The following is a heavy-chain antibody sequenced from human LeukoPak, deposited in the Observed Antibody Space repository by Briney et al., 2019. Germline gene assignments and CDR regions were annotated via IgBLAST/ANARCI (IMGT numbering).Heavy chain of an antibody. J-gene: IGHJ6*03. CDR2: IKQGGSEK. V-gene: IGHV3-7*01. D-gene: IGHD3-3*01. Sequence: SGGSLRLSCEASGFTFKSYWMSWVRQAPGKGLEWVANIKQGGSEKDYVDSVKGRFTISRDNAKNSLYLQMNSLRVEDTAVYYCARDNWNYYYYMDVWGKGTTVTVSS. CDR1: GFTFKSYW. CDR3: ARDNWNYYYYMDV.